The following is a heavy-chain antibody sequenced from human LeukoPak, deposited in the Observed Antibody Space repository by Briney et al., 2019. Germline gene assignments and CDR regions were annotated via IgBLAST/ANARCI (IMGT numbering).Heavy chain of an antibody. D-gene: IGHD3-10*02. CDR2: IRYDGGNK. CDR3: AKDGVRGYYHMDV. Sequence: QPGGSLRLSCAASGFTFSSYGMHWVRQAPGKGLEWVAFIRYDGGNKYYADSVKGRFTISRDNSKNTLYLQMNSLRAEDTAVYYCAKDGVRGYYHMDVWGTGTTVTVSS. V-gene: IGHV3-30*02. CDR1: GFTFSSYG. J-gene: IGHJ6*03.